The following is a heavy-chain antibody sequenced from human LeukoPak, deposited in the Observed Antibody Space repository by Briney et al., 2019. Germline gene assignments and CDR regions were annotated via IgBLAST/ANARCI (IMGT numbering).Heavy chain of an antibody. J-gene: IGHJ4*02. CDR1: GFTFSSYS. V-gene: IGHV3-21*01. Sequence: GRSLRLSCAASGFTFSSYSMNWVRQAPGKGLEWVSSISSSSSYIYYADSVKGRFTISRDNAKNSLYLQMNSLRAEDTAVYYCARHSDSKGAFDYWGQGTLVTVSS. D-gene: IGHD1-26*01. CDR3: ARHSDSKGAFDY. CDR2: ISSSSSYI.